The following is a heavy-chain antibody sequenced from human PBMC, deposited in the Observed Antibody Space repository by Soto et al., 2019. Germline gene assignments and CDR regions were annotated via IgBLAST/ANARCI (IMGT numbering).Heavy chain of an antibody. CDR3: ARDWYTGSGTLVAKNCFDP. CDR2: VSTYNDNT. CDR1: GYTFTTYG. V-gene: IGHV1-18*01. D-gene: IGHD3-10*01. J-gene: IGHJ5*02. Sequence: ASVKVSCKASGYTFTTYGISWVRQAPGQGLEWMGWVSTYNDNTNYAQKFQGRVTMTTDTSTSTAYLELRSLRSDDTAVYYCARDWYTGSGTLVAKNCFDPWGQGTLVTVSS.